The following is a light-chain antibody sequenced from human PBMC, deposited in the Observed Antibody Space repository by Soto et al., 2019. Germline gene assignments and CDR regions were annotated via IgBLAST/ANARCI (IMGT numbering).Light chain of an antibody. V-gene: IGLV2-14*01. CDR3: SSYTSSTRYV. Sequence: QSALTQPASVSGSPGQSITIFCTGTSSDVGGYNYVSWYQQHPGKAPKLMIYDVSNRPSGVSNRFSGSKSGNTASLTISGLQAADEADYYCSSYTSSTRYVFGTGTKVTVL. J-gene: IGLJ1*01. CDR1: SSDVGGYNY. CDR2: DVS.